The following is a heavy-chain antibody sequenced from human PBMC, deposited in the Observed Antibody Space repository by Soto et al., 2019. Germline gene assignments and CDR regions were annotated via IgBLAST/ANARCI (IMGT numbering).Heavy chain of an antibody. D-gene: IGHD3-10*01. CDR3: ARGVLFWYIDV. Sequence: QVHLQQWGAGLLKPSETLSLTCAVYGGSFSDFYWSWIRQPPGKGLEWIGEINHDGSCNYSPCLKSRVTVSVDPSKNQFSLKLSSVTAADTAVYYCARGVLFWYIDVWGKGTTVTVSS. J-gene: IGHJ6*03. CDR1: GGSFSDFY. V-gene: IGHV4-34*02. CDR2: INHDGSC.